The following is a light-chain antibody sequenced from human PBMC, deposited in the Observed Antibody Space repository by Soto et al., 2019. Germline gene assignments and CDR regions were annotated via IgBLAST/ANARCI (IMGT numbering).Light chain of an antibody. CDR2: AAS. CDR1: QDIDSW. Sequence: DIQMTQSPSSVSSSVGDIFTITCRASQDIDSWLAWYQQTPGKAPKLLIFAASTLQSGVPSRFSGGGSGTDFTLAISGLQPEDFATYYCQQGNSFPITFGQGTRLEIK. J-gene: IGKJ5*01. CDR3: QQGNSFPIT. V-gene: IGKV1-12*01.